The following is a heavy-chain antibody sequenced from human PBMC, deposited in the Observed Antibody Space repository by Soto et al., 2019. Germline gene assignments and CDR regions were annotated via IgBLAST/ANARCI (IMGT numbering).Heavy chain of an antibody. J-gene: IGHJ3*02. D-gene: IGHD3-10*01. CDR1: GFAFSSHP. V-gene: IGHV3-23*01. CDR3: ARRVIGSSRAFDI. Sequence: GGSLRLSCAASGFAFSSHPMSWVRQAPEKGLEWVAGISDGGDLTYNADSVRGRFTISRDNSRNTLYLQMNSLRAEDTAVYYCARRVIGSSRAFDIWGQGTMLTV. CDR2: ISDGGDLT.